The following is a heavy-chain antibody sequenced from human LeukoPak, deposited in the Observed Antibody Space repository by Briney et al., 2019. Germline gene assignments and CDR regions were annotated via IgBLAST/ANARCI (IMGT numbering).Heavy chain of an antibody. J-gene: IGHJ4*02. V-gene: IGHV1-2*02. CDR3: ATLKPEGLVGF. Sequence: GASVKVSCKASGYTFTAYYINWVRQAPGQGLEWMGCINPNSGGTNYAQKFQGRVTMTRDTSINTAYMELSSLRSDDTAVYYRATLKPEGLVGFWGQGTLVTVSS. D-gene: IGHD1-14*01. CDR2: INPNSGGT. CDR1: GYTFTAYY.